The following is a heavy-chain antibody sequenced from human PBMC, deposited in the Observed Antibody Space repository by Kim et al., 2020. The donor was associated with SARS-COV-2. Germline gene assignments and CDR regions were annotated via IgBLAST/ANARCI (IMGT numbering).Heavy chain of an antibody. D-gene: IGHD4-4*01. V-gene: IGHV6-1*01. Sequence: DYAPSVKSRITINAETSKNQISLQLNSVTPEDTAVYYYARDQVTSDAFDIWGQGTMVIVSS. CDR3: ARDQVTSDAFDI. J-gene: IGHJ3*02.